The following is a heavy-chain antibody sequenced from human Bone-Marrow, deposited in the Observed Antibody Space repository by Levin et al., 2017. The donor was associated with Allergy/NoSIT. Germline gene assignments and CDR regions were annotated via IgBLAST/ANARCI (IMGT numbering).Heavy chain of an antibody. D-gene: IGHD2-8*02. Sequence: GGSLRLSCEASGFLFSNYWMHWVRQAPGKGLEWVAVISYDGRSQNFADSVQGRFTISRDNSQNTVFLQMNSLTDDDTAVYYCARRYGTGVDSWGQGTLLRVSS. J-gene: IGHJ4*02. CDR2: ISYDGRSQ. CDR3: ARRYGTGVDS. V-gene: IGHV3-30*03. CDR1: GFLFSNYW.